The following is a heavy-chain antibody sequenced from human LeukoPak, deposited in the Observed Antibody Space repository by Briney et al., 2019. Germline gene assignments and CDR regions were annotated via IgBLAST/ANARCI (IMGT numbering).Heavy chain of an antibody. Sequence: ASVKVSCKASGYTFTGYYMHWVRQAPGQGLEWMGRIIPILGIANYAQKFQGRVTITADKSTSTAYMELSSLRSEDTAVYYCARAGTVVVAENWFDPWGQGTLVTVSS. D-gene: IGHD2-15*01. V-gene: IGHV1-69*04. CDR1: GYTFTGYY. CDR2: IIPILGIA. J-gene: IGHJ5*02. CDR3: ARAGTVVVAENWFDP.